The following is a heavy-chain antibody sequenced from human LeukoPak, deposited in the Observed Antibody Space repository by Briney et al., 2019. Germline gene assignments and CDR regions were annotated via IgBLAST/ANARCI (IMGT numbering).Heavy chain of an antibody. CDR1: GYTFTTYD. D-gene: IGHD3-10*01. CDR3: ARANYYGSGKKDLDY. J-gene: IGHJ4*02. Sequence: ASVKVSCKASGYTFTTYDINWVRQATGQGLEWMGWVNPNSGNTGYAQKFQGRVTMTRNTSMSTAYVELNSLRSEDTAVYYCARANYYGSGKKDLDYWGQGTLVTVSS. V-gene: IGHV1-8*01. CDR2: VNPNSGNT.